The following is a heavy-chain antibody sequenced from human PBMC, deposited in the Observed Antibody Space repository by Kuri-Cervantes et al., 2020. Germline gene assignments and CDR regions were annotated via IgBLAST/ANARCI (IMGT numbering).Heavy chain of an antibody. Sequence: SVKVSCNASGGTFSSYAISWVRQAPGQGLEWMGGIIPIFGTANYAQKFQGRVTITADESTSTAYMELSSLRSEDTAVYYCARSAVVTPSYYYYGMDVWGQGTTVTVSS. CDR1: GGTFSSYA. CDR2: IIPIFGTA. V-gene: IGHV1-69*13. J-gene: IGHJ6*02. D-gene: IGHD4-23*01. CDR3: ARSAVVTPSYYYYGMDV.